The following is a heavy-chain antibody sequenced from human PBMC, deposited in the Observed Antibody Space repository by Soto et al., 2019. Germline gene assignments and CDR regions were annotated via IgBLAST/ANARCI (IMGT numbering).Heavy chain of an antibody. V-gene: IGHV3-72*01. CDR2: SSDKPQDYST. CDR1: GFTLSDHY. J-gene: IGHJ4*02. Sequence: EVQLVESGGGLVQPGGSLRLSCAGSGFTLSDHYIDWVRQAPGKGLEWVGRSSDKPQDYSTAYAPPVKGSFTTSRDESKNSAYLQMNSLKTEDTAVYYCVGATYCSDSSGYTRCRDSWGQGTLVTDSS. CDR3: VGATYCSDSSGYTRCRDS. D-gene: IGHD3-22*01.